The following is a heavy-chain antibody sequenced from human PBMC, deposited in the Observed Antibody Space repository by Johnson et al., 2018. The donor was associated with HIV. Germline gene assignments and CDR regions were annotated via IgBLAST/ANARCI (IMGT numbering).Heavy chain of an antibody. CDR3: AREGGAVASRGFDI. D-gene: IGHD6-19*01. CDR2: ISYAGSNK. V-gene: IGHV3-30-3*01. Sequence: QVQLVESGGGVVQPGRSLRLSCAASGFTFSSYAMHWVRQAPGKGLEWVAVISYAGSNKYYADSVKGRFTISRGNSKNTLYLQMNSLRAEDTAVYYCAREGGAVASRGFDIWGQGTMVTVSS. J-gene: IGHJ3*02. CDR1: GFTFSSYA.